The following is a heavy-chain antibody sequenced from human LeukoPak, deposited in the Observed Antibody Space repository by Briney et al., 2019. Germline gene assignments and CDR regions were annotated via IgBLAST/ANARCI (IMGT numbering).Heavy chain of an antibody. D-gene: IGHD2-15*01. CDR3: ARHEGFCSGGSCYSVRWFDP. V-gene: IGHV4-39*01. CDR2: IFYSGST. J-gene: IGHJ5*02. CDR1: GGSISSTSSY. Sequence: PSETLSLTCTVSGGSISSTSSYWGWIRQPPGKDLEWIGSIFYSGSTYYHPSLNGRVTISIDTPKTQFSLKLSSVTAADTAVYYCARHEGFCSGGSCYSVRWFDPWGQGTLVTVSS.